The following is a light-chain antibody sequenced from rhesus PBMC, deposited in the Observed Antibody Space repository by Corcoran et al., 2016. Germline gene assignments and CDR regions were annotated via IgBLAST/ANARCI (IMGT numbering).Light chain of an antibody. CDR3: LQYNSNPYS. J-gene: IGKJ2*01. Sequence: DIQMTQSPSSLSASAGDRVTITCRASQGISTYFNWYQQKPGKTPKRLIYAASSLESGVPSRFSGRGSGTEFNLTISSLQPENVATYYCLQYNSNPYSFGQGTKVEIK. CDR1: QGISTY. CDR2: AAS. V-gene: IGKV1-43*01.